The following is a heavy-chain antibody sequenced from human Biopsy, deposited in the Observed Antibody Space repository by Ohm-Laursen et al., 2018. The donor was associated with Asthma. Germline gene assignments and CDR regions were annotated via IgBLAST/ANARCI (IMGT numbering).Heavy chain of an antibody. CDR2: IHSVFGTT. CDR3: ARKAGSCISRTCYSLDF. Sequence: ESSVNVSCKSLGGTFNTYVIGWVRQAPGQGLEWMGGIHSVFGTTTYPQKFQDRVTITADDSTSTVYMELSSLRSEDTAVYYCARKAGSCISRTCYSLDFWGQGTLVTVSS. J-gene: IGHJ4*02. D-gene: IGHD2-2*01. CDR1: GGTFNTYV. V-gene: IGHV1-69*01.